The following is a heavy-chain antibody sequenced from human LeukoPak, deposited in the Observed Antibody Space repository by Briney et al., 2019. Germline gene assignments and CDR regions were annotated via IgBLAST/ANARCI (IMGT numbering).Heavy chain of an antibody. CDR1: GFTFDDYA. Sequence: PGGSLRLSCAASGFTFDDYAMHWVRQAPGKGLEWVSGISWNSGSIGYADSVKGRFTISRDNAKNSLYLQMNSLRAEDTALCYCAKGSPSSGYYRPVGYFDLWGRGTLVTVSS. J-gene: IGHJ2*01. D-gene: IGHD3-22*01. V-gene: IGHV3-9*01. CDR2: ISWNSGSI. CDR3: AKGSPSSGYYRPVGYFDL.